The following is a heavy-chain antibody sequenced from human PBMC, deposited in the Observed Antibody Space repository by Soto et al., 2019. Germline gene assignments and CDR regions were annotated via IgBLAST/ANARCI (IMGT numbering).Heavy chain of an antibody. V-gene: IGHV1-18*01. CDR1: GYTFTSYG. D-gene: IGHD2-15*01. CDR3: AREVRRHSGGSYSYTVYFDY. CDR2: ISAYNGNT. Sequence: GASVKVSCKASGYTFTSYGISWVRQAPGQGLEWMGWISAYNGNTNYAQKLQGRVTMTTDTSTSTAYMELRSLRSDDTAVYYCAREVRRHSGGSYSYTVYFDYWGQGTLVTVSS. J-gene: IGHJ4*02.